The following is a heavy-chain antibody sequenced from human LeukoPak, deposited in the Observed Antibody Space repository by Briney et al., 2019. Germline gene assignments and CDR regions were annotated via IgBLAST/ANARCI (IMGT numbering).Heavy chain of an antibody. D-gene: IGHD2-15*01. CDR1: GYAFTSYG. Sequence: GASVKVSCKASGYAFTSYGISWVRQAPGQGLEWMGWISAYNGNTNYAPKLQGRVTMTTDTSTSTAYMELRSLRSDDTAVYYCAREDCSGGSCYSLSLTPVFHVFDIWGQGTVVTVSS. V-gene: IGHV1-18*01. J-gene: IGHJ3*02. CDR2: ISAYNGNT. CDR3: AREDCSGGSCYSLSLTPVFHVFDI.